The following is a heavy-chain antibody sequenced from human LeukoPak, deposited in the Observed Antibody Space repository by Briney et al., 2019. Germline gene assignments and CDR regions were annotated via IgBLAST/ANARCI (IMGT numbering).Heavy chain of an antibody. Sequence: GGSLRLSCVATGFTFGYYAMGWLRQAPGRRPEWVSSLTDSGGTTNYVDSVKGRFAISRDNSKNTLYLHMNSLRADDTAVYYCAKKRDAFDIWGQGTVVTVSS. V-gene: IGHV3-23*01. D-gene: IGHD5-24*01. J-gene: IGHJ3*02. CDR2: LTDSGGTT. CDR1: GFTFGYYA. CDR3: AKKRDAFDI.